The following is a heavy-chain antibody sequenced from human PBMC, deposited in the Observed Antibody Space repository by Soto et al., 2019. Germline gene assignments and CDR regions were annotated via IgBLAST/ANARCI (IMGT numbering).Heavy chain of an antibody. CDR2: INAANGDT. Sequence: ASVKVSCKASGYTFTSYGIHWVRQAPGQGLEWMGWINAANGDTKYSPKFQGRVTITRDTSASTAYMELSSLRSADTAVYYCARRWGSATGMDWFDPCGQGTLVTVSS. CDR3: ARRWGSATGMDWFDP. V-gene: IGHV1-3*01. D-gene: IGHD6-13*01. J-gene: IGHJ5*02. CDR1: GYTFTSYG.